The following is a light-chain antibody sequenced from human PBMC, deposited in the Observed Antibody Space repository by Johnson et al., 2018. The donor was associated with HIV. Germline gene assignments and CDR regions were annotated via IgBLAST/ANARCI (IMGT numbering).Light chain of an antibody. CDR2: ENN. J-gene: IGLJ1*01. V-gene: IGLV1-51*02. CDR3: GTWDSSLSAGV. Sequence: QSVLTQPPSVSAAPGQKVTISCSGSSSNIGNNDVSWYQQLPGTAPKLLIYENNKRPSGIPDRFSGSKSGTSATLGITGLQTGDEADYYGGTWDSSLSAGVFGTGTKVTVL. CDR1: SSNIGNND.